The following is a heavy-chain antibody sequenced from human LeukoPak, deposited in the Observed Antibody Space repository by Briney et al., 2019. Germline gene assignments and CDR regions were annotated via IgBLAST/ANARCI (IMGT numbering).Heavy chain of an antibody. CDR3: ARARAEGSTSYRSYFDY. CDR2: ISSSSSYI. V-gene: IGHV3-21*01. D-gene: IGHD2-2*01. J-gene: IGHJ4*02. CDR1: GFTFSSYS. Sequence: GGSLRLSCAASGFTFSSYSMNWVRQAPGKGLEWVSSISSSSSYIYYADSVKGRFTISRDNAKNSLYLQMNSLRAEDTAVYYCARARAEGSTSYRSYFDYWGQGTLVTVSS.